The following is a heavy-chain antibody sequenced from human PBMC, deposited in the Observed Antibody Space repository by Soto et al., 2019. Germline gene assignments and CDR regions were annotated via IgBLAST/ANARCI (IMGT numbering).Heavy chain of an antibody. V-gene: IGHV4-39*01. Sequence: LSLPCTVSGGSISSSSYYWGWIRQPPGKGLEWIGSIYYSGSTYYNPSLKSRVTISVDTSKNQFSLKLSSVTAADTAVYYCATRAVTNEDYFDYWGQGTLVTVSS. J-gene: IGHJ4*02. CDR3: ATRAVTNEDYFDY. D-gene: IGHD4-17*01. CDR1: GGSISSSSYY. CDR2: IYYSGST.